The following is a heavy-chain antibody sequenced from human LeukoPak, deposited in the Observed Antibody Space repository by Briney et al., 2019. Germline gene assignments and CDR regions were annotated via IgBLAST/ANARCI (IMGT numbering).Heavy chain of an antibody. D-gene: IGHD5-12*01. J-gene: IGHJ4*02. Sequence: ASVKVSCKAAGYTFTSYGISWVRQAPGPGLEWMGWVSAYNGNTNYAQKLQGRGTMTTDTSTSTAYMELRRLTSDDTAVYYCASDPGLVATITFDYWGQGTLVTVSS. CDR1: GYTFTSYG. CDR2: VSAYNGNT. CDR3: ASDPGLVATITFDY. V-gene: IGHV1-18*01.